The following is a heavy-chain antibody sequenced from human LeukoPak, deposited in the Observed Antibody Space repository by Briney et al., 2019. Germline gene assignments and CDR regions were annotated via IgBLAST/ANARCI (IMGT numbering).Heavy chain of an antibody. CDR2: INHSGST. V-gene: IGHV4-34*01. CDR1: GGSFSGYY. Sequence: NASETLSLTCAVYGGSFSGYYWSWIRQPPGKGLEWIGEINHSGSTNYNPSLKSRVTISVDTSKNQFSLKLSSVTAADTAVYYCARLESSGWSGYWGQGTLVTVSS. CDR3: ARLESSGWSGY. J-gene: IGHJ4*02. D-gene: IGHD6-19*01.